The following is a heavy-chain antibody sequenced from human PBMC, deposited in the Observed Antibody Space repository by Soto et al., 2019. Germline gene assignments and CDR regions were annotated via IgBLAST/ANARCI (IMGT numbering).Heavy chain of an antibody. D-gene: IGHD4-17*01. CDR2: ISYDGSNK. CDR1: GFTFSSYG. CDR3: ANQGDYGDYDDGGDY. J-gene: IGHJ4*02. V-gene: IGHV3-30*18. Sequence: QVQLVESGGGVVQPGRSLRLSCAASGFTFSSYGMHWVRQAPGMGLEWVAVISYDGSNKYYADSVKGRFTISRDNSKNTLYLQMNSLRAEDTAVYYCANQGDYGDYDDGGDYWGQGTLVTVSS.